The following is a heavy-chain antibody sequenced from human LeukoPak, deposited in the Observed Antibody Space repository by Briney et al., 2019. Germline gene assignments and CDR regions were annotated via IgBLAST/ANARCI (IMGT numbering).Heavy chain of an antibody. V-gene: IGHV3-15*01. CDR1: GFTFSNAW. J-gene: IGHJ4*02. Sequence: GGSLGLSCAASGFTFSNAWMSWVRQAPGKGLEWVRRIRSKTDGGTTDYAAPVNGRFTISRDDSKNTLYLQMNSLKTEDTAVYYCTTDLRWELVPLGYWGQGTLVTVSS. CDR3: TTDLRWELVPLGY. CDR2: IRSKTDGGTT. D-gene: IGHD1-26*01.